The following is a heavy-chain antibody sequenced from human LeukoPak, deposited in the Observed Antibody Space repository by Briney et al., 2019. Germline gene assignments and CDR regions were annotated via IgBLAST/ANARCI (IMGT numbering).Heavy chain of an antibody. Sequence: GGSLRLSCAASGFSFSSSWMHWVRQVPGRGLEWVSRINDDETSTTYAESVKGRLTISRDNAKNTLFLQMNSMRAEDTAVYYCATTGSGSYYDSWGQGTLVTVSS. D-gene: IGHD1-26*01. CDR1: GFSFSSSW. V-gene: IGHV3-74*01. J-gene: IGHJ4*02. CDR2: INDDETST. CDR3: ATTGSGSYYDS.